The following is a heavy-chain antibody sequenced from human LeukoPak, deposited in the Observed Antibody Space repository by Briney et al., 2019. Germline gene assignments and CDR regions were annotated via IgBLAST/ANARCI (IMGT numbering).Heavy chain of an antibody. J-gene: IGHJ5*02. CDR1: GGSFSGYY. D-gene: IGHD2-2*01. V-gene: IGHV4-34*01. Sequence: SETLSLTCAVYGGSFSGYYWSWIRQPPGKGLEWIGEINHSGSTNYNPSLKSRVTISVDTSKNQFSLKLSSVTAADTAVYYCGRGREAGYCSSTSCYLSWFDPWGQGTLVTVSS. CDR2: INHSGST. CDR3: GRGREAGYCSSTSCYLSWFDP.